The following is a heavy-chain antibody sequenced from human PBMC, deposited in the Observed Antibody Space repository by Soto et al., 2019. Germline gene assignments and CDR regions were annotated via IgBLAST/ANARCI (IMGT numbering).Heavy chain of an antibody. J-gene: IGHJ4*02. CDR3: AISSGRSVSFDY. CDR1: GGSISSSSYY. D-gene: IGHD6-25*01. V-gene: IGHV4-39*01. Sequence: QLQLQESGPGLVKPSETLSLTCTVSGGSISSSSYYWGWIRQPPGKGLEWIGSIYYSGSTYYNPSLKSRVTISVDTSKNQFSLKLSSVTAADTAVYYCAISSGRSVSFDYWGQGTLVTVSS. CDR2: IYYSGST.